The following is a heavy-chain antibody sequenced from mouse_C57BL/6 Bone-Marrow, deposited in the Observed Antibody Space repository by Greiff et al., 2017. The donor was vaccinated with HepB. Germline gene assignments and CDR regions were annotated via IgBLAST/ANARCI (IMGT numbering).Heavy chain of an antibody. J-gene: IGHJ3*01. D-gene: IGHD2-4*01. V-gene: IGHV1-64*01. CDR2: IHPNSGST. Sequence: QVQLQQPGAELVKPGASVKLSCKASGYTFTSYWMHWVKQRPGQGLEWIGMIHPNSGSTNYNEKFKSKATLTEDKSSSTAYMQLSSLTSEDSAVYYCARSPYDYDVAYWGQGTLVTVSA. CDR1: GYTFTSYW. CDR3: ARSPYDYDVAY.